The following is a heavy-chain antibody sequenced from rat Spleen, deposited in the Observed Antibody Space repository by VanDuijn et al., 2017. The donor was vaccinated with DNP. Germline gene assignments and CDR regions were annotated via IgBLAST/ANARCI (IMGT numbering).Heavy chain of an antibody. V-gene: IGHV2S12*01. J-gene: IGHJ2*01. D-gene: IGHD1-1*01. CDR3: TREDYSAYYFDY. CDR2: ISSGGST. Sequence: QVQLKESGPGLVQPSQTLSLTCTVSGFSLTSYGVSWVRQPPGKGLEWIAAISSGGSTYYNSALKSRLSISRDTSKSQVFLKMNSLQTDDTGTYYCTREDYSAYYFDYWGQGVMVTVSS. CDR1: GFSLTSYG.